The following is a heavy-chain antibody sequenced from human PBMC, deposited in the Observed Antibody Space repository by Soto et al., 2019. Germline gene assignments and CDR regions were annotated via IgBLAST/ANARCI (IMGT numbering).Heavy chain of an antibody. V-gene: IGHV4-38-2*02. CDR3: ARVPAPFDFYYAMDV. Sequence: SETLSLTWTVSGYSISSGSYWAWIRQPPGKGPEWIASIYHGGTTFYNPSLKSRLTMSLDTSQNQCSLKLNSVTAADTAVYFCARVPAPFDFYYAMDVWGQGTTVTVSS. D-gene: IGHD3-16*01. CDR1: GYSISSGSY. CDR2: IYHGGTT. J-gene: IGHJ6*02.